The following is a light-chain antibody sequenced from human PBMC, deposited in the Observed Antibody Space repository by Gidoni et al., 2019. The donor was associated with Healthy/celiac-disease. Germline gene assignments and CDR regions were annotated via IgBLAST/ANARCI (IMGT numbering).Light chain of an antibody. CDR1: QSISTY. J-gene: IGKJ2*04. CDR2: DAS. CDR3: RQGYSIPCS. V-gene: IGKV1-39*01. Sequence: DVQMTQTPSSLSASVGDRVTITCRASQSISTYLTWYQQKPGKAPELLIYDASSLQGGVPSRFSGSGSGTDFTLTISSLQPEDFATYYCRQGYSIPCSFGQGTKLEIK.